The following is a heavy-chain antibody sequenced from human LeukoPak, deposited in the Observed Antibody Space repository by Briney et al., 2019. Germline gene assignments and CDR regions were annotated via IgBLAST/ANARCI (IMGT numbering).Heavy chain of an antibody. Sequence: GGSLRLSCAASGFTFSSYAMNWVRQAPGKGLEWVSYISSGSRTINYADSVKGRFTVSRDKAKNSLYLQMNSLRAEDTAVYYCARGGSSRPDYWGQGTLVTVSS. V-gene: IGHV3-48*01. CDR2: ISSGSRTI. CDR3: ARGGSSRPDY. CDR1: GFTFSSYA. J-gene: IGHJ4*02.